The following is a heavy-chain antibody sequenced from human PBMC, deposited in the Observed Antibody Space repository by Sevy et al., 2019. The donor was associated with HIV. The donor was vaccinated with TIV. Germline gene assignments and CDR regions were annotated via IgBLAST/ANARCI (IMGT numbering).Heavy chain of an antibody. Sequence: GGSLRLSCAASXFXFSSXAMSXXRXAXXXXLEXXXXIXXXXXSXXXADSVKGRFTISRDNSKNTLYLQMNSLRAEXXAVYYXAKVYXXXGYXXVRIAXFDXWGQGTLVTVSS. CDR1: XFXFSSXA. CDR3: AKVYXXXGYXXVRIAXFDX. V-gene: IGHV3-23*01. CDR2: IXXXXXSX. D-gene: IGHD3-22*01. J-gene: IGHJ4*02.